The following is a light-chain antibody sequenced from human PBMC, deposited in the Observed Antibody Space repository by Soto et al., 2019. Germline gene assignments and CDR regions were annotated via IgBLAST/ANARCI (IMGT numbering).Light chain of an antibody. CDR3: CSYTSTSTPYV. Sequence: QSALTQPRSVSGSPGQSVTISCIGASGDVGGYSYVSWYQQHPGKAPKLMIYDVTRRPSGVPDRFSGSKSANTASLTISGLQADDEADYFCCSYTSTSTPYVFGTGTKLTVL. CDR1: SGDVGGYSY. V-gene: IGLV2-11*01. J-gene: IGLJ1*01. CDR2: DVT.